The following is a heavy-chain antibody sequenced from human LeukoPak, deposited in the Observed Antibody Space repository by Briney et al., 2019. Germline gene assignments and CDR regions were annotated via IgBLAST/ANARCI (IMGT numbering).Heavy chain of an antibody. CDR2: IYYSGST. V-gene: IGHV4-39*01. D-gene: IGHD2-21*02. CDR1: GGSISSRSYY. CDR3: ARRPVVVTAGFDY. Sequence: SETLSLTCTVSGGSISSRSYYWGWIRQPPGKGLEWIGIIYYSGSTYSNPSLRSRVTISVDTSKNQFSLKLSSVTAADTAVYYCARRPVVVTAGFDYWGQGTLVTVSS. J-gene: IGHJ4*02.